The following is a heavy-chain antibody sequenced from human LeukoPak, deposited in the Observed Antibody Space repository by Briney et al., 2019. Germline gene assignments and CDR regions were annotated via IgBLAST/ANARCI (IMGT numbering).Heavy chain of an antibody. Sequence: VGSLRLSSAPSVFTFSIYATHWVPQAPRKGLECVSVISYDGSNKYYADSLKGRFTIPRDNSKNTLYLQMNSLRAEDTAVYYCARDGAYSGYDYVFAYWGQGTLVTVSA. CDR1: VFTFSIYA. D-gene: IGHD5-12*01. J-gene: IGHJ4*02. V-gene: IGHV3-30*01. CDR3: ARDGAYSGYDYVFAY. CDR2: ISYDGSNK.